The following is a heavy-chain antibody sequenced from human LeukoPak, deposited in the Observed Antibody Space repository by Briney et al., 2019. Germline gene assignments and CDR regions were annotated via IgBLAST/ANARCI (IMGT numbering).Heavy chain of an antibody. D-gene: IGHD3-22*01. CDR2: ISAYNGNT. CDR3: ARVPYYYDSSGYLDY. J-gene: IGHJ4*02. V-gene: IGHV1-18*01. CDR1: GYTFTSYG. Sequence: ASVTVSCKASGYTFTSYGISWVRQAPGQGLEWMGWISAYNGNTNYAQKLQGRVTMTTDPSTSTAYMELRSLRSDDTAVYYCARVPYYYDSSGYLDYWGQGTLVTVSS.